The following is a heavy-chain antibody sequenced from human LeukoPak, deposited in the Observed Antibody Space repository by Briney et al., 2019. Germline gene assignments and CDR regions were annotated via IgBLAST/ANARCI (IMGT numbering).Heavy chain of an antibody. Sequence: ASVKVSCKASGYTFTSYGISWVRQAPGQGLEWMGWISAYNGNTNYAQKLQGRVTMTTDTSTSTAYVELRSLRSDDTAVYYCARASGVVVTANFDYWGQGTLVTVSS. CDR3: ARASGVVVTANFDY. J-gene: IGHJ4*02. CDR2: ISAYNGNT. D-gene: IGHD2-21*02. CDR1: GYTFTSYG. V-gene: IGHV1-18*01.